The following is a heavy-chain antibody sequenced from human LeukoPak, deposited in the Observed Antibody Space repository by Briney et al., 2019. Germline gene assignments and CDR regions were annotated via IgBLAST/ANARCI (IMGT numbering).Heavy chain of an antibody. CDR1: GFTFSSYE. Sequence: GGSLRLSCAASGFTFSSYEMNWVRQAPGKGLEWVSYIGSSGSTIYYADSVKGRFTISRDNAKNSLYLQMNSLRAEDTAVYYCARVSRPGSYYYNTSGYRPLDYWGQGTLVTVSS. V-gene: IGHV3-48*03. CDR3: ARVSRPGSYYYNTSGYRPLDY. D-gene: IGHD3-22*01. J-gene: IGHJ4*02. CDR2: IGSSGSTI.